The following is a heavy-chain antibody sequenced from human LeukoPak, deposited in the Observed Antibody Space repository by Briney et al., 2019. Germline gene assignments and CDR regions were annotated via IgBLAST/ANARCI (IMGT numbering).Heavy chain of an antibody. CDR3: ARGEYSGSYYRD. V-gene: IGHV3-48*03. D-gene: IGHD1-26*01. CDR1: GFTFSTYE. Sequence: GGSLRLSCAASGFTFSTYEMNWVRQAPGKRLEWVSYISSSGSTIYYADSVKGRFTISRDNAKNSLYLQMNSLRAEDTAVYYCARGEYSGSYYRDWGQGTLVTVSS. CDR2: ISSSGSTI. J-gene: IGHJ4*02.